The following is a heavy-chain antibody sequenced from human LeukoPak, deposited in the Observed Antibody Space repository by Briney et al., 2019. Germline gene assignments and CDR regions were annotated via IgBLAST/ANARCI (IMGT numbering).Heavy chain of an antibody. CDR3: AREGRDGYVGFAFDI. J-gene: IGHJ3*02. V-gene: IGHV3-23*01. CDR1: GFTFSSYA. D-gene: IGHD5-24*01. CDR2: ISGSGGST. Sequence: PGGSLRLSCAASGFTFSSYAMSWVRQAPGKGLEWVSAISGSGGSTYYADSVKGRFTISRDNAKNSLYLQMNSLRAEDTAVYYCAREGRDGYVGFAFDIWGQGTMVTVSS.